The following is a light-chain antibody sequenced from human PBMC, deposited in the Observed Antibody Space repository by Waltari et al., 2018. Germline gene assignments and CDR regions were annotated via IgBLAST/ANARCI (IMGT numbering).Light chain of an antibody. V-gene: IGLV2-14*03. J-gene: IGLJ2*01. CDR1: SSDIGVSNY. Sequence: QSALTQPASVSGSPGQSITISCTGTSSDIGVSNYVSWYQQHPGKAPKLLIYHVNTRPAGVANRFTGSKSGNTASLTISGLQAEDESDYYCSSYTTTNTREVIFGTGTKLTVL. CDR2: HVN. CDR3: SSYTTTNTREVI.